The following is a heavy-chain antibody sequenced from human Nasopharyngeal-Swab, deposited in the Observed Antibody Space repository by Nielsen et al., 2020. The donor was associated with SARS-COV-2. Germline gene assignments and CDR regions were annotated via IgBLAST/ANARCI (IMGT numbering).Heavy chain of an antibody. Sequence: GESLKISCAASGFTFSSYWMSWVRQAPGKGLEWVANIKQDGSEKYYVDSVKGRFTISRDNAKNSLYLQMNSLRAEDTAVYYCARGKKLRFLEWFELWGQGTTVTVSS. D-gene: IGHD3-3*01. J-gene: IGHJ6*02. CDR2: IKQDGSEK. V-gene: IGHV3-7*01. CDR3: ARGKKLRFLEWFEL. CDR1: GFTFSSYW.